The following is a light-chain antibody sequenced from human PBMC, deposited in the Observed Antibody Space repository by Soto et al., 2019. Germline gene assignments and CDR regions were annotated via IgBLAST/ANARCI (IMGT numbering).Light chain of an antibody. J-gene: IGKJ1*01. CDR2: KAS. V-gene: IGKV1-5*03. CDR3: HQYHNFPRT. CDR1: QSINGW. Sequence: DIQMTQSPSSVSASVGDRATITYRASQSINGWLAWYQQKPGQAPNLLIYKASTLESGVPSRFSGSGSGTEFTLTVSSLQPDDFATYYCHQYHNFPRTFGQGTKVDIK.